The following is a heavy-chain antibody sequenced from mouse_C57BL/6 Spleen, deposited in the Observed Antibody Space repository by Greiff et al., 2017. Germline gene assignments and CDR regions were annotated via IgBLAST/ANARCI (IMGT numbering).Heavy chain of an antibody. J-gene: IGHJ2*01. Sequence: EVKLQQSGPELVKPGASVKISCKASGYTFTDYYMNWVKQSHGKSLEWIGDINPNNGGTNYNQNFKGKATLTVDKSSSTAYMELRSLTSEDSEVYYCAREEGNFDYWGQGTTLTVSS. CDR1: GYTFTDYY. CDR3: AREEGNFDY. CDR2: INPNNGGT. V-gene: IGHV1-26*01.